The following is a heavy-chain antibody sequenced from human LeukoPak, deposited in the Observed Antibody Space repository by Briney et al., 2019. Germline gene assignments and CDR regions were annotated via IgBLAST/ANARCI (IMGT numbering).Heavy chain of an antibody. CDR3: ARVLDTPMVYGTLGY. CDR1: GFTFSSYW. J-gene: IGHJ4*02. Sequence: PGGSLRLSCAASGFTFSSYWMHWVRQAPGKGLVWVSRINSDGSSTSYADSVKGRFTISRDNAKNTLYLQMNSLRTEDTAVYYWARVLDTPMVYGTLGYWGQGTLVTVSS. CDR2: INSDGSST. D-gene: IGHD5-18*01. V-gene: IGHV3-74*01.